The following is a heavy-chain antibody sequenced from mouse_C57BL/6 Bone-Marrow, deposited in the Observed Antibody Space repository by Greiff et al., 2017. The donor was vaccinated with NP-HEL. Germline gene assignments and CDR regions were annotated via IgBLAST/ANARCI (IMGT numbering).Heavy chain of an antibody. Sequence: EVQRVESGGGLVQPGGSLKLSCAASGFTFSDYGMAWVRQAPRKGPEWVAFISNLAYSIYYADTVTGRFTISRENAKNTLYLELSSLRSEDTAMYYCARRGYDYDEGYAMDYWGQGTSVTVSS. D-gene: IGHD2-4*01. CDR2: ISNLAYSI. V-gene: IGHV5-15*04. CDR3: ARRGYDYDEGYAMDY. J-gene: IGHJ4*01. CDR1: GFTFSDYG.